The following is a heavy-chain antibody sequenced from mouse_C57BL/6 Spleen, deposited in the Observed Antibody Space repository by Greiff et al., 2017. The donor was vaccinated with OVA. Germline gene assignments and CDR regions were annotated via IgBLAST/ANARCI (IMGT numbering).Heavy chain of an antibody. J-gene: IGHJ3*01. CDR1: GFSLTSYG. CDR3: ASERARDGTPFAY. D-gene: IGHD2-1*01. Sequence: QVQLQQSGPGLVAPSQSLSITCTVSGFSLTSYGVDWVRQSPGKGLEWLGVIWGVGSTNYNSALQSRLSISKDNSKSQIFLKMNRLQTDDTAMYYCASERARDGTPFAYWGQGTLVTVSA. CDR2: IWGVGST. V-gene: IGHV2-6*01.